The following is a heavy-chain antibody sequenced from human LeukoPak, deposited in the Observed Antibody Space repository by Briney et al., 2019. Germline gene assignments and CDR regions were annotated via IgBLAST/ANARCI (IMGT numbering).Heavy chain of an antibody. J-gene: IGHJ4*02. D-gene: IGHD3-22*01. CDR1: GGSLTNYY. CDR2: IYYSGNT. CDR3: ARDIENSSGYYRYFDY. V-gene: IGHV4-59*01. Sequence: PSETLSLTCTVSGGSLTNYYWSWIRQPPGQGLEGIGYIYYSGNTNYNPSLKSRVTISVDTTKNHFSLKLSSVTAADTAVYYCARDIENSSGYYRYFDYWGQGTLVTVSS.